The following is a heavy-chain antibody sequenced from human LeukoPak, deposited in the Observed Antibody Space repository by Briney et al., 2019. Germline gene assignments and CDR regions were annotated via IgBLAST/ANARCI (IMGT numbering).Heavy chain of an antibody. CDR1: GFTFSNAW. D-gene: IGHD3-22*01. Sequence: GGSLRLSCAASGFTFSNAWMSWVRQAPGKGLEWVGRIKSKTDGGITDYAAPVKGRFTISRDDSKNTLYLQMNSLKTEDTAVYYCTTLGVTMIVVATGWFDPWGQGTLVTVSS. V-gene: IGHV3-15*01. J-gene: IGHJ5*02. CDR2: IKSKTDGGIT. CDR3: TTLGVTMIVVATGWFDP.